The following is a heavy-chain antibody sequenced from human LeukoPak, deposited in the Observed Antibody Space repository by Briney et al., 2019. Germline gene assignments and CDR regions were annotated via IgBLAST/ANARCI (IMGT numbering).Heavy chain of an antibody. Sequence: SETLSLTCTVSVGSISSSSYYWGWIRQPPGKGLEWIGSIYYSGSTYYNPSLKSRVTISVDTSKNQFSLKLSSVTAADTAVYYCARGKWAVTYYYDSSGPKPHYFDYWGQGTLVTVSS. D-gene: IGHD3-22*01. J-gene: IGHJ4*02. CDR2: IYYSGST. CDR3: ARGKWAVTYYYDSSGPKPHYFDY. V-gene: IGHV4-39*01. CDR1: VGSISSSSYY.